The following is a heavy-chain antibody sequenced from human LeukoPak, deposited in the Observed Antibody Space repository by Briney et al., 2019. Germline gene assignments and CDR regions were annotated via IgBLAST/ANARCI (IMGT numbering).Heavy chain of an antibody. CDR1: GFPFSSYG. J-gene: IGHJ6*02. D-gene: IGHD3-3*01. CDR2: ISSSSSYI. Sequence: GRSLRLFCAASGFPFSSYGMHWVRQAPGKGLEWVSSISSSSSYIYYADSVKGRFTISRHNDKNSLYPQMNSLRAEDTAVYYCARSTPATIYGMEVWGEGTTVTVSS. CDR3: ARSTPATIYGMEV. V-gene: IGHV3-21*01.